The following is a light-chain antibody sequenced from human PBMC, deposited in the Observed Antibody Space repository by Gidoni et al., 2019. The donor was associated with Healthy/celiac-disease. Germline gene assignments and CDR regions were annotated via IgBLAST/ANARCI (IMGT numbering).Light chain of an antibody. CDR1: NLGRKR. CDR3: QVWDSSSDHPV. Sequence: SYVLTQPPSVSVAPGQTARITCGGNNLGRKRVHWYRGRAGQAPVLVVYDDSDRPSGIPERFSGSNSGNTATLTISRVEAGDEADYYCQVWDSSSDHPVFGGGTKLTVL. J-gene: IGLJ3*02. CDR2: DDS. V-gene: IGLV3-21*02.